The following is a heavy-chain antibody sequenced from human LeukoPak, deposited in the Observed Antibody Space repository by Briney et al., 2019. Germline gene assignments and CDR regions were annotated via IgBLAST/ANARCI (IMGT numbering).Heavy chain of an antibody. CDR1: GFTFSSYL. CDR3: ARDQTKWEPLRRRDYYYMDV. Sequence: QDGGSLRLSCAASGFTFSSYLMHWVRQAPGKGLVWVSRINSDGSSISYADSVRGRFTISRDNAKNTLYLQMNSLRAEDTAVYYCARDQTKWEPLRRRDYYYMDVWGKGTTVTVSS. V-gene: IGHV3-74*01. D-gene: IGHD1-26*01. CDR2: INSDGSSI. J-gene: IGHJ6*03.